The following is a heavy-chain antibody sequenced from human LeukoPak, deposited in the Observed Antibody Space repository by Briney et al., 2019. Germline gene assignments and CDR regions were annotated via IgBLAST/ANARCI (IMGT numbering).Heavy chain of an antibody. Sequence: ASVTVSCKASGYTFTTYGISWVRQAPGQGLEWMGWISAYNGNTNYAQKLQVRVTMTTDTSTSTAYMELRSLRSDDTAVYYCARALAAGGFYDNWGQGTLVTVSS. CDR3: ARALAAGGFYDN. CDR2: ISAYNGNT. CDR1: GYTFTTYG. D-gene: IGHD6-13*01. V-gene: IGHV1-18*01. J-gene: IGHJ4*02.